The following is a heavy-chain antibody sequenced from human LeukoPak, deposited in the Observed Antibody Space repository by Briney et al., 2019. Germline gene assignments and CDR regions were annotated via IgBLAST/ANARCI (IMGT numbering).Heavy chain of an antibody. J-gene: IGHJ4*02. Sequence: GWSLRLSCAASGFTVSSYAMGWVRQAPGKGLEWVSAIGGGGTLYYADSVKGRFSISRDISKNTLLLQMNSLRAEDTAVYYCARRRYDWGGDFANWGQGTLVTVSS. CDR3: ARRRYDWGGDFAN. CDR1: GFTVSSYA. V-gene: IGHV3-23*01. D-gene: IGHD3-16*01. CDR2: IGGGGTL.